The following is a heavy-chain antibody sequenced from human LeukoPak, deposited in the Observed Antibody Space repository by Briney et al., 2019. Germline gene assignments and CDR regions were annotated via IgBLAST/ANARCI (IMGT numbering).Heavy chain of an antibody. D-gene: IGHD2-21*02. CDR2: IIPIFGTA. V-gene: IGHV1-69*13. Sequence: SVKVSCKASGGTFSSYAISWVRQAPGQGLEWMGGIIPIFGTANYAQKFQGRVTITADESTSTAYMELSSLRSEDTAVYYCARTIVVVTAWFDPWGQGTLVTVSS. CDR1: GGTFSSYA. CDR3: ARTIVVVTAWFDP. J-gene: IGHJ5*02.